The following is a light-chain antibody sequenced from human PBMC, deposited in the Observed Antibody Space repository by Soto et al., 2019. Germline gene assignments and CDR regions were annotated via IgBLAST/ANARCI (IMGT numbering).Light chain of an antibody. V-gene: IGLV1-40*01. Sequence: QSAVTQPSSVSGAPGQRVTISCTGSSSNIGAGYDVHWYQQFPGRAPNLLIYGNKNPPSGVPGRISGSKSGTAASLDITGLQAEDEADYYCQSFDSRLNSVVFGGGTKVTVL. CDR2: GNK. CDR3: QSFDSRLNSVV. CDR1: SSNIGAGYD. J-gene: IGLJ2*01.